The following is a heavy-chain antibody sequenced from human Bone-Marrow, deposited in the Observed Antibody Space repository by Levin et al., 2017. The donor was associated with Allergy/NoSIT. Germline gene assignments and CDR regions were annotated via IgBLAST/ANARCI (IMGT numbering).Heavy chain of an antibody. Sequence: SQTLSLTCTVSDGSLSSTSYFWAWIRQTPGNGLEWIGRVFYTGRTYYNPSLRSRVTISVDRPKNQFHLAVTSVSAADSGVYFCARQVGETAPYFYYYNGMDVWGQGTTVTVSS. D-gene: IGHD1-26*01. J-gene: IGHJ6*02. CDR3: ARQVGETAPYFYYYNGMDV. CDR1: DGSLSSTSYF. V-gene: IGHV4-39*01. CDR2: VFYTGRT.